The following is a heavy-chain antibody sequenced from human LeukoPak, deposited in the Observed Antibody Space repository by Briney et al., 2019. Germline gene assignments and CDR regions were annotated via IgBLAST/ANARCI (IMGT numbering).Heavy chain of an antibody. V-gene: IGHV3-53*01. D-gene: IGHD3-16*01. CDR3: ARVGGVRSALYYFDY. CDR2: IYSGSST. J-gene: IGHJ4*02. CDR1: GFTVSSNY. Sequence: GGSLRLSCAASGFTVSSNYMSWVRQAPGKGLEWVSVIYSGSSTYYADSVKGRFTISRDNSKNTLYLQMNSLRAEDTAVYYCARVGGVRSALYYFDYWGQGTLVTVSS.